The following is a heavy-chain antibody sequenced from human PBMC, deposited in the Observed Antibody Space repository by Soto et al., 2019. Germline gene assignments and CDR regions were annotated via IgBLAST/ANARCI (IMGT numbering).Heavy chain of an antibody. Sequence: ASVKVSCKASGYTFTSYYMHWVRQAPGQGLEWMGIINPSGGSTSYAQKFQGRVTMTRDTSTSTVYMELSSLRSEDTAVYYCARVAAAAPYYYYDVMDVWGQGTTVTVSS. J-gene: IGHJ6*02. V-gene: IGHV1-46*01. CDR3: ARVAAAAPYYYYDVMDV. D-gene: IGHD6-13*01. CDR2: INPSGGST. CDR1: GYTFTSYY.